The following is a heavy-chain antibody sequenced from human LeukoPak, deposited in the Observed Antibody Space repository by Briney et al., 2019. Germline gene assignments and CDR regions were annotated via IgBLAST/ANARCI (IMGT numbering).Heavy chain of an antibody. D-gene: IGHD4-17*01. Sequence: SETLSLTCAVYGGSFSGYYWSWIRQPPGKGLEWIGEINHSGSTNYNPSLKSRVTISVDTSKNQFSLKLSSVTAADTAVYYCARLDGDYGYHFDYWGQGTLVTVSS. CDR2: INHSGST. CDR3: ARLDGDYGYHFDY. V-gene: IGHV4-34*01. J-gene: IGHJ4*02. CDR1: GGSFSGYY.